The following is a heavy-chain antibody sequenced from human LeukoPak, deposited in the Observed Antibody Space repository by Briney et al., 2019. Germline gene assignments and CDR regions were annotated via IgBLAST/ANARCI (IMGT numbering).Heavy chain of an antibody. CDR3: ARVMGDYYDSSGYYGMDV. Sequence: GSLRLSCAASGFTFSSYDMHWVRQATGKGLEWVSAIVTAGDTYYPGSVKGRFTISRENAKNSLYLQMNSLRAEDTAVYYCARVMGDYYDSSGYYGMDVWGQGTAVTVSS. J-gene: IGHJ6*02. V-gene: IGHV3-13*01. CDR1: GFTFSSYD. CDR2: IVTAGDT. D-gene: IGHD3-22*01.